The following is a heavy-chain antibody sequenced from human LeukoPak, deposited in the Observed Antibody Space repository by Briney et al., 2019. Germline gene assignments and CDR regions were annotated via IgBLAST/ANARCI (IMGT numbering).Heavy chain of an antibody. CDR3: AKGLFSGYDKYLDS. J-gene: IGHJ4*02. V-gene: IGHV3-21*04. D-gene: IGHD5-12*01. CDR1: GFAFETYT. CDR2: ISSTSSDI. Sequence: KSGGSLRLSCVASGFAFETYTMNWVRQAPGKGLEWVSFISSTSSDINYADSVRDRFTISRDNAKNSLFLQMDSLRVEDTAVYYCAKGLFSGYDKYLDSWGQGTLVTVSS.